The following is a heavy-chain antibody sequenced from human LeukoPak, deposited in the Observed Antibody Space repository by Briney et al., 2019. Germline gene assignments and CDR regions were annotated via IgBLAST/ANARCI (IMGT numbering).Heavy chain of an antibody. CDR3: AKADAAAVRVYDF. J-gene: IGHJ4*02. CDR1: GFTFSSYS. Sequence: GGSLRLSCAASGFTFSSYSMTWVRQAPGKGLEWVSLISSSGRTTYYADSVKGRFTISRDQSMNTLYLQMNSLRAEDTAVYYCAKADAAAVRVYDFWGQGTLVTVST. CDR2: ISSSGRTT. V-gene: IGHV3-23*01. D-gene: IGHD6-25*01.